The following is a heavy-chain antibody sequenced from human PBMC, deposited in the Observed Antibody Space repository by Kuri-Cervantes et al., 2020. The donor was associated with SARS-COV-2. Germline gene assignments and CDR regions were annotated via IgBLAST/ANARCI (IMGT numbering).Heavy chain of an antibody. V-gene: IGHV3-30*02. J-gene: IGHJ4*02. D-gene: IGHD1-26*01. CDR1: GFTFSSYW. CDR2: VRSDGSNK. Sequence: GGSLRLSCAASGFTFSSYWMSWVRQAPGKGLEWVAFVRSDGSNKHYTDSVKRLFTISRDNSKNTLYLQMNSLRPEDTAVYYCAKDDGGSFGLFDNWGQGNLVTVSS. CDR3: AKDDGGSFGLFDN.